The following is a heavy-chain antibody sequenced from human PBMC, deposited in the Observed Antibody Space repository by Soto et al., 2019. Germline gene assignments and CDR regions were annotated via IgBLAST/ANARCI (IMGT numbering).Heavy chain of an antibody. D-gene: IGHD6-19*01. CDR1: RFTFSSYT. CDR2: ISSSSSYI. J-gene: IGHJ4*02. CDR3: AKAPERQWLVVAH. V-gene: IGHV3-21*04. Sequence: GGSLRLSCAASRFTFSSYTMNWVRQAPGKGPEWVSSISSSSSYIYYADSVKGRFTISRDNAKNSLYLQMNSLRAEDTAVYYCAKAPERQWLVVAHWGQGTLVTVSS.